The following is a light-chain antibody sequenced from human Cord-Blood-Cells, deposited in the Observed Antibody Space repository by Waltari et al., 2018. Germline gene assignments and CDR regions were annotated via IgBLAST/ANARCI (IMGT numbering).Light chain of an antibody. J-gene: IGLJ2*01. CDR3: SSYTSSSTLEGV. CDR2: GVS. Sequence: QSALTQPASVSGSPGQSITISCTGTSRDVGGYNYVSWYQQHPGKAPKLMFYGVSNRPSGVSNRFSGSKSGNPASLTISGLQAEDEADYYCSSYTSSSTLEGVFGGGTKLTVL. CDR1: SRDVGGYNY. V-gene: IGLV2-14*01.